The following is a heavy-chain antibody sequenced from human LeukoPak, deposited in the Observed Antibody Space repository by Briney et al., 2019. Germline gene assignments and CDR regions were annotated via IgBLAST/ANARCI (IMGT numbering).Heavy chain of an antibody. CDR3: AGVKGHYYSRGCDF. J-gene: IGHJ3*01. D-gene: IGHD3-22*01. V-gene: IGHV1-2*02. CDR2: INPNSGGT. Sequence: ASVKDSCKASGYTFSGYNIHWVRQAPGQGLEWMGWINPNSGGTNYPQKFQGRVTMTRDTSISTAYMELSRLRSAVSDDTAVYYCAGVKGHYYSRGCDFWGQGTMVTVSS. CDR1: GYTFSGYN.